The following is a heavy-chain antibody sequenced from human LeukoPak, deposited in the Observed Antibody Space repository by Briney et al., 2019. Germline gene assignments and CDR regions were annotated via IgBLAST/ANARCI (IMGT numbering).Heavy chain of an antibody. J-gene: IGHJ4*02. V-gene: IGHV3-23*01. CDR1: GFTFSSYA. Sequence: GGSLRLSCAASGFTFSSYAMSGVRQAPGKGLEWVSFISPSGDRTSNADSVEGRFTISRDNTRNTLCLQMNSLRDEDTGVYYCAIMHGYYDGSGFWVQWGQGTLVTVSS. CDR2: ISPSGDRT. D-gene: IGHD3-22*01. CDR3: AIMHGYYDGSGFWVQ.